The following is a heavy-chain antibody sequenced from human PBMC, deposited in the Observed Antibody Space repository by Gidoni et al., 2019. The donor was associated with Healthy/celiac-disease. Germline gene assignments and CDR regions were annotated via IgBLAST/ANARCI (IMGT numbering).Heavy chain of an antibody. J-gene: IGHJ6*02. CDR2: SKHSGST. CDR3: ARWLGYSSASANYDYYGMDV. CDR1: CGSFSGYY. Sequence: QVQLQQWCAGLLKPSETLSLTCAVHCGSFSGYYCRWLRQPPGKGLEWIGESKHSGSTNNNPCLKSRVTRSVDTYKNQFSLKLSAVTAADTAVYYCARWLGYSSASANYDYYGMDVWGQGTTVTVSS. D-gene: IGHD6-25*01. V-gene: IGHV4-34*01.